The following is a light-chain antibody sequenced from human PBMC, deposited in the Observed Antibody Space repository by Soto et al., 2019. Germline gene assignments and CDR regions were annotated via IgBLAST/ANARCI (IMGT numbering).Light chain of an antibody. CDR1: SSDVGAYNY. J-gene: IGLJ1*01. Sequence: QSALTQPASVSGSPGQSITISCTGTSSDVGAYNYVSWYQQHPGKAPKVMIYDVSNRPSGVSDRFSGSKSVNTASLTISGLQAEDEADYYCLSFAISSTYVFGTGTKLTVL. CDR3: LSFAISSTYV. V-gene: IGLV2-14*01. CDR2: DVS.